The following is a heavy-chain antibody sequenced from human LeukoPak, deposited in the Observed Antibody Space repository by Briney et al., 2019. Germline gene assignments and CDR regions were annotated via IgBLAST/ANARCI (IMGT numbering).Heavy chain of an antibody. D-gene: IGHD3-22*01. Sequence: PSETLSHTCTVSGGSISSYYWSWIRQPPGKGLEWIGYIYYSGSTNYNPSLKSRVTISVDTSKNQFSLKLSSVTAADTAVYYCARDNYYDSSGYYYPFDYWGQGTLVTVSS. V-gene: IGHV4-59*01. CDR2: IYYSGST. CDR3: ARDNYYDSSGYYYPFDY. J-gene: IGHJ4*02. CDR1: GGSISSYY.